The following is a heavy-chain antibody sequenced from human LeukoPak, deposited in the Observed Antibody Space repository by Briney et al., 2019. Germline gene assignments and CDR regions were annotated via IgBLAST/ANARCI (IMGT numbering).Heavy chain of an antibody. CDR2: INHSGST. J-gene: IGHJ4*02. V-gene: IGHV4-34*01. D-gene: IGHD6-13*01. CDR3: ARGRYSKPLDY. Sequence: SETLSLTRAVYGVSFSGYYWSWLRQPPGKGLEWIGEINHSGSTNYNPSLKSRVTISVDTSKNQFSLKLSSVTAADTAVYYCARGRYSKPLDYGGQGTLVTVSS. CDR1: GVSFSGYY.